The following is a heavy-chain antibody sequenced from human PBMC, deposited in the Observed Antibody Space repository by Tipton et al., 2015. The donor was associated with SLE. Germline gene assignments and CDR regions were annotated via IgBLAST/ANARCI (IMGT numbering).Heavy chain of an antibody. CDR1: GGSISSSSYY. CDR3: ARQSYPGLVVYAHNWFDP. J-gene: IGHJ5*02. CDR2: IYYSGST. Sequence: LRLSCTVSGGSISSSSYYWGWIRQPPGKGLERIGSIYYSGSTYYNPSLKSRVTISVDTSKNQFSLKLSSVTAADTAVYYCARQSYPGLVVYAHNWFDPWGQGTLVTVSS. D-gene: IGHD2-8*02. V-gene: IGHV4-39*01.